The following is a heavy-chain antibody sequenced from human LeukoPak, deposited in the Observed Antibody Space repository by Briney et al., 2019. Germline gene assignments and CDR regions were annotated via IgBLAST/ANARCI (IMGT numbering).Heavy chain of an antibody. V-gene: IGHV1-18*01. J-gene: IGHJ5*02. CDR1: GYTFTSYG. CDR3: TREHSSSWYGSPQWWFDP. CDR2: ISSYNGNT. D-gene: IGHD6-13*01. Sequence: ASVKVSCKASGYTFTSYGISWVRQAPGQGLEWMGWISSYNGNTNYSQKLQGRVTMTTDTSTSTAYMELRSLRYDDTAVYYCTREHSSSWYGSPQWWFDPWGQGTLVTVSS.